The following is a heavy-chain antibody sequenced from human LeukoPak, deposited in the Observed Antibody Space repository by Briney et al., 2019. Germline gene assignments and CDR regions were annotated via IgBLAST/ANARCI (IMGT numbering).Heavy chain of an antibody. V-gene: IGHV3-23*01. CDR1: GFTXSSYS. D-gene: IGHD3-10*01. J-gene: IGHJ4*02. CDR3: AKEARLLWFGELLELDY. Sequence: LRXSXAASGFTXSSYSMNWVRQAPGKGLEWVSAISGSGGSTYYADSVKGRFTISRDNSKNTLYLQMNSLRAEDTAVYYCAKEARLLWFGELLELDYWGQGTLVTVSS. CDR2: ISGSGGST.